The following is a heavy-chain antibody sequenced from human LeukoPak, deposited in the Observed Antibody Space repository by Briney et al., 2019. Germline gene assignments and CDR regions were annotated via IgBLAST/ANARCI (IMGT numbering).Heavy chain of an antibody. CDR1: GGTFSSYG. V-gene: IGHV1-18*01. J-gene: IGHJ4*02. CDR2: ISAYNGNT. Sequence: GASVKVSCKASGGTFSSYGISWVRQAPGQGLEWMGWISAYNGNTNYAQKLQGRVTMTTDTSTSTAYMELRSLRSDDTAVYYCARLMGYSSGWYPDYWGQGTLVTVSS. CDR3: ARLMGYSSGWYPDY. D-gene: IGHD6-19*01.